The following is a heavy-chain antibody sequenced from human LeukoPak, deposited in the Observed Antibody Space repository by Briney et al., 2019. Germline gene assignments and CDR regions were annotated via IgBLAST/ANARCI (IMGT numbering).Heavy chain of an antibody. Sequence: GPLRLSCAASGFTFDDYAMHWVRQAPGKGLEWVSLISGDGGSTYYADSVKGRFTISRDNSKNSLYLQMNSLRTEDTALYYCAKGKFTMVRGVMDVWGQGTTVTVSS. CDR2: ISGDGGST. V-gene: IGHV3-43*02. D-gene: IGHD3-10*01. CDR1: GFTFDDYA. CDR3: AKGKFTMVRGVMDV. J-gene: IGHJ6*02.